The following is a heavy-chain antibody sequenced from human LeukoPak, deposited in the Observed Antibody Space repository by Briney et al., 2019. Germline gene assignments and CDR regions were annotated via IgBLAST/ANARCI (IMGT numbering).Heavy chain of an antibody. V-gene: IGHV4-38-2*02. CDR2: INHSGST. Sequence: SETLSLTCTVSGYSISSGYYWGWIRQPPGKGLEWIGSINHSGSTNYNPSLKSRVTISVGTSKNQFSLKLSSVTAADTAVYYCARHKPDYYDSSGFYPGNYYYMDVWGKGTTVTISS. J-gene: IGHJ6*03. CDR3: ARHKPDYYDSSGFYPGNYYYMDV. CDR1: GYSISSGYY. D-gene: IGHD3-22*01.